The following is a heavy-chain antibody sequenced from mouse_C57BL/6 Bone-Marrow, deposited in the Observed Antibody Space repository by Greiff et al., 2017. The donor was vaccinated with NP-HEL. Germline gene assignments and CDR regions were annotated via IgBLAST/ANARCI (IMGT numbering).Heavy chain of an antibody. CDR2: IRTYNGNT. D-gene: IGHD2-3*01. Sequence: VQLQQSGPEVVRPGVSVKISCTGSGYTFADFAMHWVKQSHAKSLEWIGVIRTYNGNTHYNQKFKVKATMTVDKSSNTAYMELARLTSEDSAIYYCAREAGYYYYAMDYWGQGTSVTVSS. CDR3: AREAGYYYYAMDY. V-gene: IGHV1-67*01. CDR1: GYTFADFA. J-gene: IGHJ4*01.